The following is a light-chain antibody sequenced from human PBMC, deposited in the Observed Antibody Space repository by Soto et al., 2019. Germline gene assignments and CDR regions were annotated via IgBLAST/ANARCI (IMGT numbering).Light chain of an antibody. J-gene: IGLJ1*01. Sequence: QSALTQPASVSGSPGQSITISCTGTSSDVGGYDYVSWFQQHPGKAPKLMIYDVTNRPSGVSNRFSGSKSGNTASLTISGLQPEDDADYFCNSYTSTSTPYVCGPGTKLTAL. V-gene: IGLV2-14*01. CDR2: DVT. CDR3: NSYTSTSTPYV. CDR1: SSDVGGYDY.